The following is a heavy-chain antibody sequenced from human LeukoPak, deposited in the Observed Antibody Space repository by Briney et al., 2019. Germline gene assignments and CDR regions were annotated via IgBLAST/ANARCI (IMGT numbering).Heavy chain of an antibody. CDR2: ISSSSSYI. CDR1: GFTFSIYA. V-gene: IGHV3-21*01. D-gene: IGHD6-19*01. CDR3: ARDRTTGIAVAGTASDY. Sequence: GGSLRLSCAASGFTFSIYAMNWVRQAPGKGLEWVSSISSSSSYIYYADSVKGRFTISRDNAKNSLYLQMNSLRAEDTAVYYCARDRTTGIAVAGTASDYWGQGTLVTVSS. J-gene: IGHJ4*02.